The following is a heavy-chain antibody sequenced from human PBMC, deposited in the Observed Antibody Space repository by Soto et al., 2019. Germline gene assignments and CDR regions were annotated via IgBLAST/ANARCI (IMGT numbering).Heavy chain of an antibody. CDR1: GASISNDNW. Sequence: PSETLSLTCAVSGASISNDNWWSWVRQPPGKGLEWIGEIYHSGTTNYNPSLTSRVTISVDKPKNQFSLGLTSVTAADTAVYFCARTGYYSLDLWGQGEMVTVS. V-gene: IGHV4-4*02. CDR3: ARTGYYSLDL. D-gene: IGHD1-26*01. J-gene: IGHJ3*01. CDR2: IYHSGTT.